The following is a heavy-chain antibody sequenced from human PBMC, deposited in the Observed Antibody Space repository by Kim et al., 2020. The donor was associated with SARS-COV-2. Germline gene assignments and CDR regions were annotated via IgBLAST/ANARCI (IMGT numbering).Heavy chain of an antibody. Sequence: GGSLRLSCAASGFTFSSYGMHWVRQAPGKGLEWVAVISYDGSNKYYADSVKGRFTISRDNSKNTLYLQMNSLRAEDTAVYYCSSEHDQERNRYCSGGSCYSIDLRPQPEPYDYWGQGTLVTVSS. CDR3: SSEHDQERNRYCSGGSCYSIDLRPQPEPYDY. D-gene: IGHD2-15*01. V-gene: IGHV3-33*05. J-gene: IGHJ4*02. CDR1: GFTFSSYG. CDR2: ISYDGSNK.